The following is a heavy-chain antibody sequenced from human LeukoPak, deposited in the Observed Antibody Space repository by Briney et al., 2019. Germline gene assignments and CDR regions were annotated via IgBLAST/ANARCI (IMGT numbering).Heavy chain of an antibody. V-gene: IGHV1-2*02. Sequence: ASVKVSCKTSGYTFTAYYMDWVRQAPGQGLECMGWINPNSGGTNYAQHFQGRVTMTRDTSISTAYLELSRLTSDDTAVYYCARDVRSNYGSHTMDVWGQGTTVTVSS. J-gene: IGHJ6*02. CDR1: GYTFTAYY. CDR3: ARDVRSNYGSHTMDV. D-gene: IGHD4-11*01. CDR2: INPNSGGT.